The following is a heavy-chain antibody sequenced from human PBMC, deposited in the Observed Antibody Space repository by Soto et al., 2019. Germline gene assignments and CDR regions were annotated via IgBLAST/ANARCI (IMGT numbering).Heavy chain of an antibody. CDR1: GFTFQNYH. Sequence: QVQLVQSGAEVKEPGASVKVSCKASGFTFQNYHMHWVRQAPGQGLEWMGIIHPSADTTTYAQNCQCRLAMTRDPSTSTAYMKLSSLTSEDTAVYYCSKDLWGSWTVDYWGQGTLITVSS. D-gene: IGHD3-16*01. V-gene: IGHV1-46*02. CDR3: SKDLWGSWTVDY. CDR2: IHPSADTT. J-gene: IGHJ4*02.